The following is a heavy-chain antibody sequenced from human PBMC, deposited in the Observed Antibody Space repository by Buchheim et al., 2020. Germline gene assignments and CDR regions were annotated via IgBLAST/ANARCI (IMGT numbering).Heavy chain of an antibody. Sequence: QVQLVESGGGVVQPGRSLRLSCAASGFTFSSYGMHWVRQAPGKGLEWVAVISYDGSNKYYADSVKGRFTISRDNSKNRLYLQMNSLRAEDTVVYYCAKDQGGVADYWGQGTL. CDR2: ISYDGSNK. CDR1: GFTFSSYG. V-gene: IGHV3-30*18. CDR3: AKDQGGVADY. J-gene: IGHJ4*02. D-gene: IGHD2-15*01.